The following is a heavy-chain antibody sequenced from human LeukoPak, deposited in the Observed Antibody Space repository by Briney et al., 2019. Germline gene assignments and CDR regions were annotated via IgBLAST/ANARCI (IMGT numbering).Heavy chain of an antibody. V-gene: IGHV3-53*01. Sequence: GGSLRLSCAAAGLTVSSNYMSWVRQAQGKGLEWVSVIYSGGSTYYADSVKGRFTISRDNSKNTLYLQMNSLRAEDTAVYYCASGSGSYRTPYYYMDVWGTGTTVTVSS. D-gene: IGHD3-10*01. CDR3: ASGSGSYRTPYYYMDV. CDR1: GLTVSSNY. J-gene: IGHJ6*03. CDR2: IYSGGST.